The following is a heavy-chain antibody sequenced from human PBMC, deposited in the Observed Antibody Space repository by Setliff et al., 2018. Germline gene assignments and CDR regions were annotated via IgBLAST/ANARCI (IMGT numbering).Heavy chain of an antibody. J-gene: IGHJ5*02. CDR2: IKQDGSDI. Sequence: LRLSCAASGFTFSTYWMSWVRQTPGKGLEWVANIKQDGSDIKYVDSVKGRFTISRDNAKNSLYLQMNNLRAEDTAVYHCARGARLYETDHHYYGWLDPWGQGTLVTV. V-gene: IGHV3-7*01. D-gene: IGHD3-22*01. CDR1: GFTFSTYW. CDR3: ARGARLYETDHHYYGWLDP.